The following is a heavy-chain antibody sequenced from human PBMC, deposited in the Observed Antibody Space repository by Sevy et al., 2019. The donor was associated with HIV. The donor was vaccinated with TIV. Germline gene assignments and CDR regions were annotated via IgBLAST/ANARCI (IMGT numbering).Heavy chain of an antibody. CDR2: INPNSGGT. J-gene: IGHJ6*02. V-gene: IGHV1-2*02. D-gene: IGHD6-13*01. CDR1: GYTFTGYY. Sequence: ASVKVSCKASGYTFTGYYMHWVRQAPGQGLEWMGWINPNSGGTNYAQKFQGRVTMTRDTSISTAYMELSRLRSDDTAVYYCARETSIAAAGTHYYYYYGMDVWGQGTTVTVS. CDR3: ARETSIAAAGTHYYYYYGMDV.